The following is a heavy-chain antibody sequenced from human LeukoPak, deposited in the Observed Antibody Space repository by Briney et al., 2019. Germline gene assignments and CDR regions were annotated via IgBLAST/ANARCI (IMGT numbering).Heavy chain of an antibody. D-gene: IGHD6-13*01. V-gene: IGHV3-48*02. CDR1: GFTLSSYS. J-gene: IGHJ4*02. CDR2: ISSSSSTI. Sequence: GGSLRLSCAASGFTLSSYSMNWVRQAPGKGLEWVSYISSSSSTIYYADSVKGRFTISRDNARNSLYLQMNSLRDEDTAVYYCAREAGYSSSWYYWGQGTLVTVSS. CDR3: AREAGYSSSWYY.